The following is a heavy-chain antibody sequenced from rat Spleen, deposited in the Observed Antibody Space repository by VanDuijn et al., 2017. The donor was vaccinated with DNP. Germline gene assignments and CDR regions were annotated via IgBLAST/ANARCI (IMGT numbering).Heavy chain of an antibody. CDR1: GFIFSDYY. J-gene: IGHJ3*01. CDR2: ISYEGSST. V-gene: IGHV5-22*01. Sequence: EVQLVESGGGLVQPGRSLKLSCAASGFIFSDYYMAWVRQAPKKGLEWVASISYEGSSTFYGDSVKGRFTISRDNAKNTLYLQMNSLRSEDTATYYCARPPNYGSGGFAYWGQGTLVTVSS. CDR3: ARPPNYGSGGFAY. D-gene: IGHD1-3*01.